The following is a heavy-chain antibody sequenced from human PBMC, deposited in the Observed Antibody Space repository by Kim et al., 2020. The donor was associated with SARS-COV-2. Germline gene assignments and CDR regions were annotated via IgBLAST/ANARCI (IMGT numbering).Heavy chain of an antibody. V-gene: IGHV3-23*01. CDR3: AKPDICTGYQYTPATNVDY. CDR1: GFTFSSYA. D-gene: IGHD3-9*01. Sequence: GGSLRLSCATSGFTFSSYAMSWVRQAPGKGLEWVSAISGSGDSTYYADSVQGRFTISRDNSKNTLYLQMNSLRAEDTAVYYCAKPDICTGYQYTPATNVDYWGQGALGTVSS. J-gene: IGHJ4*02. CDR2: ISGSGDST.